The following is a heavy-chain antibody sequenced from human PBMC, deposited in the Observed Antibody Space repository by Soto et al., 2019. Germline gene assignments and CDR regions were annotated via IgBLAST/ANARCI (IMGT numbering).Heavy chain of an antibody. V-gene: IGHV4-59*01. CDR2: IYYSGST. CDR3: ARSRLTGTIALYYYYGMDV. D-gene: IGHD1-7*01. Sequence: QVQLQESGPGLVKPSETLSLTCTVSGGSISSYYWSWIRQPPGKGLEWIGYIYYSGSTNYNPSLTSRVTISVATSKHQFSLKLSSVTAADTAVYSCARSRLTGTIALYYYYGMDVWGQGTTVTVSS. J-gene: IGHJ6*02. CDR1: GGSISSYY.